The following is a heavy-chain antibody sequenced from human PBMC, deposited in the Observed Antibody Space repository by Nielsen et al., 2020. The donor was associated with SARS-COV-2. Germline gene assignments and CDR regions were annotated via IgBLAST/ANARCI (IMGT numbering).Heavy chain of an antibody. CDR2: ISYDGTGK. Sequence: GESLKISCATSGFIFSIYGMHWVRQAPGKRLESVAVISYDGTGKKYADSVKGRFTISSDGSKSTLYLQMNSLRAEDTAVYYCAKSRRRGYIYGPLDSWGQGTLVTVSS. D-gene: IGHD5-18*01. V-gene: IGHV3-30*18. CDR3: AKSRRRGYIYGPLDS. J-gene: IGHJ4*02. CDR1: GFIFSIYG.